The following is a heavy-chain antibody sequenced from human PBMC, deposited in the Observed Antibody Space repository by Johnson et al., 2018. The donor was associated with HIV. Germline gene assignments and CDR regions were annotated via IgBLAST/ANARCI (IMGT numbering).Heavy chain of an antibody. CDR2: ISYDGSNK. Sequence: QVQLVESGGGVVQPGRSLRLSCAASGFTFSSYGMHWVRQAPGKGLEWVAVISYDGSNKYYADSVKGRFTISRDNSKNTLYLQMNSLRAEDTAVYYCANFGGMAARSAFDIWGQGTMVTVSS. V-gene: IGHV3-30*18. CDR3: ANFGGMAARSAFDI. D-gene: IGHD6-25*01. J-gene: IGHJ3*02. CDR1: GFTFSSYG.